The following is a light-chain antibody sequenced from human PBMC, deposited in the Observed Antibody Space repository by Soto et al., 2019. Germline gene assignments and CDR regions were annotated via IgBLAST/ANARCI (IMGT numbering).Light chain of an antibody. Sequence: PGERATLSCGASQSVSSHYLAWYRQKPGQAPRLLIYGASTRATGIPDRFSGSGSGTDFTLTITRLEPEDFAVYSCQQYGSSLPCGGGTNVEIK. CDR1: QSVSSHY. V-gene: IGKV3-20*01. J-gene: IGKJ4*01. CDR3: QQYGSSLP. CDR2: GAS.